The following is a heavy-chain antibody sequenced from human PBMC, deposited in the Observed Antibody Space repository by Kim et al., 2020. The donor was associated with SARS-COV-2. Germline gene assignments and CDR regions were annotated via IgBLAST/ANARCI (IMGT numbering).Heavy chain of an antibody. Sequence: GGSLRLSCAASGLTISNAWMSWVRQAPGKGLEWVGRIKSETDGGATDYAAPVKGRFTISRDDSKSTLYLQMSSLKTEDTAVYYCTTTRPGSFSSWCQGTL. D-gene: IGHD1-26*01. CDR1: GLTISNAW. CDR2: IKSETDGGAT. J-gene: IGHJ5*02. V-gene: IGHV3-15*01. CDR3: TTTRPGSFSS.